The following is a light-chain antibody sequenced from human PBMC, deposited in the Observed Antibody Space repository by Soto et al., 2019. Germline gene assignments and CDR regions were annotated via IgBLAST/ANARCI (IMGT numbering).Light chain of an antibody. V-gene: IGKV1-12*01. CDR3: QQGNGFPGT. CDR1: QGINSW. CDR2: AAS. J-gene: IGKJ1*01. Sequence: DIQMTQSPSSVSASVGDRVTITCRASQGINSWLAWYQQKAGKAPNLLIYAASSLQSGVPSRFSRSGSVTDFTLSINGRQPEDSASYDCQQGNGFPGTFGQGTKVEIK.